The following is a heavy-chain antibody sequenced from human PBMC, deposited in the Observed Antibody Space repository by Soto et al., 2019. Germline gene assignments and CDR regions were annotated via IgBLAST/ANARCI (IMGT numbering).Heavy chain of an antibody. CDR2: IIPILGIA. CDR1: GGTFSSYT. CDR3: ARDQQQLPLTLSYYGMDV. J-gene: IGHJ6*02. D-gene: IGHD6-13*01. Sequence: QVQLVQSGAEVKKPGSSVKVSCKASGGTFSSYTISWVRQAPGQGLEWMGRIIPILGIANYAQKSQGRVTITADKSTSTAYMELSSLRSEDTAVYYCARDQQQLPLTLSYYGMDVWGQGTTVTVSS. V-gene: IGHV1-69*08.